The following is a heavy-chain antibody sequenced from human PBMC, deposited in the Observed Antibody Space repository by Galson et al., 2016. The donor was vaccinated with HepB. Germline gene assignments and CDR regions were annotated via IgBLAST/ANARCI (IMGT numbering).Heavy chain of an antibody. V-gene: IGHV4-39*01. CDR3: ARQGDPLIPWIQLWLPVY. CDR1: GGSISGSSYY. Sequence: SETLSLTCTVSGGSISGSSYYWGWIRQPPGKGLEWIGSIYYSGSTCYNPSLKSRVTISVDTSKNQFSLKLSSVTAADAAVYYCARQGDPLIPWIQLWLPVYWGQGTLVTVSS. CDR2: IYYSGST. D-gene: IGHD5-18*01. J-gene: IGHJ4*02.